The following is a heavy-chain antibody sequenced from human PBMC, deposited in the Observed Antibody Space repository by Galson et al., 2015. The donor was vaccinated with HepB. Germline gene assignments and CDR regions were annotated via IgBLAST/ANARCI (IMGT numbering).Heavy chain of an antibody. Sequence: SVKVSCKAYRYTFTKFGISWVRQAPGQGLEWMGWINPSNGKTNYVQKFQGRVVMTTDTSTSTAYMELRRLRSDDTAVYYCARGGMATIGGPTFDYWGQGTLVTVSS. CDR2: INPSNGKT. V-gene: IGHV1-18*01. D-gene: IGHD5-24*01. J-gene: IGHJ4*02. CDR3: ARGGMATIGGPTFDY. CDR1: RYTFTKFG.